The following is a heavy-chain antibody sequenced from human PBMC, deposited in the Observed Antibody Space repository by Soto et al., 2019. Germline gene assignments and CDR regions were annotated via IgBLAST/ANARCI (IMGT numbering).Heavy chain of an antibody. V-gene: IGHV4-59*08. CDR3: ARGPMWQPFDY. CDR1: GGSISSYY. D-gene: IGHD2-21*01. Sequence: SETLSLTCTVSGGSISSYYWSWIRQPPGKGLEWIGYIYYSGSTNYNPSLKSRVTISVDTSKNQFSLKLSSVTAADTAVYYCARGPMWQPFDYWGQGTLVTVS. J-gene: IGHJ4*02. CDR2: IYYSGST.